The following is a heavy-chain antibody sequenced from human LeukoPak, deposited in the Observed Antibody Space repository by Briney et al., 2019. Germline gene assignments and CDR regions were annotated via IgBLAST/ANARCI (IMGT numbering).Heavy chain of an antibody. V-gene: IGHV3-21*01. J-gene: IGHJ4*02. Sequence: GGSLRLSCAASGFTFSSYSMNWVRLAPGKGLEWVSSISSSSSYIYYADSVKGRFTISRDNSKNTLYLQMNSLRAEDTAVYYCAKDTVYCSGGSCYRLEYYFDYWGQGTLVTVSS. CDR2: ISSSSSYI. CDR1: GFTFSSYS. CDR3: AKDTVYCSGGSCYRLEYYFDY. D-gene: IGHD2-15*01.